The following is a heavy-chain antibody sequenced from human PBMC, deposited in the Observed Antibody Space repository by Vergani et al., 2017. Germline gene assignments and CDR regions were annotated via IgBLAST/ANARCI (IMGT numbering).Heavy chain of an antibody. CDR1: GFTFSDFS. CDR3: ARDCTSGGCPDNYGMDV. V-gene: IGHV3-21*06. CDR2: IGSSGPYI. D-gene: IGHD2-8*01. Sequence: VQLVESGGGLVKPGGSLRRSCAASGFTFSDFSMSWVRQAPGKGLEWVAFIGSSGPYINYADSVKGRFIISRDNTNNSLFLQLRSLRAEDAAVYYCARDCTSGGCPDNYGMDVWGQGATVTVSS. J-gene: IGHJ6*02.